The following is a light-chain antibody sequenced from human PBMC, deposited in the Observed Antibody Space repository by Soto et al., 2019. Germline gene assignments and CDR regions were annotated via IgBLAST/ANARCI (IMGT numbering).Light chain of an antibody. CDR2: GNR. J-gene: IGLJ1*01. Sequence: QSVLTQPPSVSGAPGQSVTISCTGSSSNIGTGYEVQWYQQLPGTVPRLLIFGNRNRTSGVPDRFSGSKSGASAFLAITGLQAEDEADYYCQSYDTRLYYVFGRGTKVNVL. CDR3: QSYDTRLYYV. CDR1: SSNIGTGYE. V-gene: IGLV1-40*01.